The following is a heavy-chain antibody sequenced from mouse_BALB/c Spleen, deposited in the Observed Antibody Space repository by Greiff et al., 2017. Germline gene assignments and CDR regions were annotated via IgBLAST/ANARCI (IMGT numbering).Heavy chain of an antibody. J-gene: IGHJ3*01. CDR2: ISYSGST. CDR1: GDSITSGY. V-gene: IGHV3-8*02. CDR3: ARFPITTVPAWFAY. D-gene: IGHD1-1*01. Sequence: EVQLVESGPSLVKPSQTLSLTCSVTGDSITSGYWNWIRKFPGNKLEYMGYISYSGSTYYNPSLKSRISITRDTSKNQYYLQLNSVTTEDTATYYCARFPITTVPAWFAYWGQGTLVTVSA.